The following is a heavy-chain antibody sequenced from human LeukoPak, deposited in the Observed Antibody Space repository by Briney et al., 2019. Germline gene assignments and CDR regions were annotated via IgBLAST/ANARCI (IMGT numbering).Heavy chain of an antibody. CDR2: ISSSSSTI. Sequence: GGSLRLSCAASGFTFSSYSMNWVRQAPGKVLEWVSYISSSSSTIYYADSVKGRFTISRDNSKNTLYLQMNSLRTEDTALYYCANTVGVTAFLAYWGQGTLVTVSS. CDR1: GFTFSSYS. V-gene: IGHV3-48*01. J-gene: IGHJ4*02. D-gene: IGHD2-21*02. CDR3: ANTVGVTAFLAY.